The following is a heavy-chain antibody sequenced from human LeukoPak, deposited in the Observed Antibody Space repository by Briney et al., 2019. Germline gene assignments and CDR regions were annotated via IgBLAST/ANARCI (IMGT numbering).Heavy chain of an antibody. CDR3: ARDGSSGWYHNY. Sequence: GFLRLSCAASGFTVSSNYMSWVRQAPGKGLEWVSVIYSGGSTYYADSVKGRFTISRDNSKNTLYLQMNSLRAEDTAVYYCARDGSSGWYHNYWGQGTLVTVSS. CDR1: GFTVSSNY. D-gene: IGHD6-19*01. J-gene: IGHJ4*02. CDR2: IYSGGST. V-gene: IGHV3-53*01.